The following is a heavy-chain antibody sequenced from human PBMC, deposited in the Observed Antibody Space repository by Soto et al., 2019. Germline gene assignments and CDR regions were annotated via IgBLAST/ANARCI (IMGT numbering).Heavy chain of an antibody. CDR3: ARVSGSYFSGMDV. D-gene: IGHD2-15*01. V-gene: IGHV4-4*02. CDR2: IYHSGST. Sequence: QVQLQESGPGLVKPSGTLSLTCAVSGGSISSSNWWSWVRQPQGKGLEWIGEIYHSGSTNYNPSLKRRGTLSVDKSKRQFSLTLSSVTAADTAVYYCARVSGSYFSGMDVWRQGTTVTVSS. J-gene: IGHJ6*02. CDR1: GGSISSSNW.